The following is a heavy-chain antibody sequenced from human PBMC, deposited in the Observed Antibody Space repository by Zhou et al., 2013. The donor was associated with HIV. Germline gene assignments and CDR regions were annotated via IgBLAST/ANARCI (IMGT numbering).Heavy chain of an antibody. CDR2: ISAYNGNT. V-gene: IGHV1-18*01. CDR1: GYTFTSYG. CDR3: ARGHCTNGVCYSTAGFYYYMDV. Sequence: QVQLVQSGAEVKKPGASVKVSCKASGYTFTSYGISWVRQAPGQGLEWMGWISAYNGNTNYAQNLQGRVTMTTNTSTNTAYMELRSLGSDDTAVYYCARGHCTNGVCYSTAGFYYYMDVWGKGTTVTVSS. J-gene: IGHJ6*03. D-gene: IGHD2-8*01.